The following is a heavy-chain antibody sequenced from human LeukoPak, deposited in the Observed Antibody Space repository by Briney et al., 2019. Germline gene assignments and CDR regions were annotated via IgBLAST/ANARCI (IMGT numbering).Heavy chain of an antibody. D-gene: IGHD3-22*01. CDR2: ISSSSSYI. CDR3: AREVGDYYDSSGPPQYP. CDR1: GFTFSSYS. J-gene: IGHJ5*02. Sequence: GGSLRLSCAASGFTFSSYSMNWVRQAPGKGLEWVSSISSSSSYIYYADSVKGRFTISRDNAKNSLYLQMNSLRAEDTAVYYCAREVGDYYDSSGPPQYPRGQGTLVTVSS. V-gene: IGHV3-21*01.